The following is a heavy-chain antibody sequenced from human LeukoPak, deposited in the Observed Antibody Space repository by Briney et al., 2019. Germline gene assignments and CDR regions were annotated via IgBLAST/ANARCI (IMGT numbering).Heavy chain of an antibody. D-gene: IGHD3-22*01. CDR3: ARVDYYDSSGYFH. CDR1: GFTFSSYS. V-gene: IGHV3-48*04. CDR2: ISSSSSTI. Sequence: GGSLRLSCAASGFTFSSYSMNWVRQAPGKGLEWVSYISSSSSTIYYADSVKGRFTISRDNAKNSLYLQMNSLRAEDTAVYYCARVDYYDSSGYFHWGQGTLVTVSS. J-gene: IGHJ4*02.